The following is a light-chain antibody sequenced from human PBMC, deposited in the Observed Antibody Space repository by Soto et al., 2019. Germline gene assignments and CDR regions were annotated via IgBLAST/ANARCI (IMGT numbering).Light chain of an antibody. Sequence: EIVLTQSPGTLSLSPGERATLSCRASQSFSSSYLAWYQQKPGQAPRLLIYGASSRATGVPARFSGSGSGTDLTLIISRLEPENFEVYYCQCYGSSPVTFGPGTKLDIK. CDR3: QCYGSSPVT. CDR1: QSFSSSY. V-gene: IGKV3-20*01. J-gene: IGKJ3*01. CDR2: GAS.